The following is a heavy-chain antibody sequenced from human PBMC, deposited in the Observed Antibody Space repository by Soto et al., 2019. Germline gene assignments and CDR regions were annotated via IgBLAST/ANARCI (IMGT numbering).Heavy chain of an antibody. Sequence: EVQLLDGGGGLVQPGGSLRLSCTVSGFTFNTYAMGWVRQAPGKGLEWVSGISGSGGTTYYADSVKGHFTIARDNSQNAVYLQMTSLRDEDSAVYYCVKEGYCDGGTCYIDNWGQGTLVTVS. CDR3: VKEGYCDGGTCYIDN. CDR1: GFTFNTYA. D-gene: IGHD2-15*01. CDR2: ISGSGGTT. V-gene: IGHV3-23*01. J-gene: IGHJ4*02.